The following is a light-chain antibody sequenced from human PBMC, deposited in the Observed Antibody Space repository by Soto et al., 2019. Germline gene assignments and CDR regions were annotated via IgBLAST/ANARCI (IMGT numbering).Light chain of an antibody. CDR3: QHYSNWPPWT. CDR2: GAT. CDR1: QSVSSN. V-gene: IGKV3-15*01. Sequence: EIVLTQSPGTLSLSPGERATLSCRASQSVSSNLAWYQQKPGQPPRLFVYGATSRATGVPARFSGSRSGTEFTLTISSLQSEDVAIYYCQHYSNWPPWTFGQGTKVDIK. J-gene: IGKJ1*01.